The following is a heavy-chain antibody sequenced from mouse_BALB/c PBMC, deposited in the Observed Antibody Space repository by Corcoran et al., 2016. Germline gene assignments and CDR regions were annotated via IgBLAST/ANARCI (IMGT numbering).Heavy chain of an antibody. J-gene: IGHJ3*01. V-gene: IGHV1S136*01. Sequence: EVQLQQSGPELVKPGASVKLSCKASGSPFTRYVMHWVKQKPGQGLAWIGYINPYNDGTKYNEKFKGKATLTSDKSSSTAYMELSSLTSEDSAVYYCARSEYGKAWVAYWGQGTLVTVSA. CDR3: ARSEYGKAWVAY. D-gene: IGHD2-10*02. CDR2: INPYNDGT. CDR1: GSPFTRYV.